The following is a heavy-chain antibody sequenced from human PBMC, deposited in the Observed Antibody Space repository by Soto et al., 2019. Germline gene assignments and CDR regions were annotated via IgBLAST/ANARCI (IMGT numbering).Heavy chain of an antibody. CDR2: IYYSGST. V-gene: IGHV4-39*01. D-gene: IGHD5-12*01. CDR1: GGSISSSSYY. J-gene: IGHJ5*02. CDR3: ARQLGSGYSGYVTNWFDP. Sequence: PSDTLSLTCTVSGGSISSSSYYWGWIRQPPGKGLEWIGSIYYSGSTYYNPSLKSRVTISVDTSKNQFSLKLSSVTAADTAVYYCARQLGSGYSGYVTNWFDPWGQGTLVTVSS.